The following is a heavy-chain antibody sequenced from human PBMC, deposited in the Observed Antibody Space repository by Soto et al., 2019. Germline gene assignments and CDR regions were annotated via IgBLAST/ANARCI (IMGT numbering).Heavy chain of an antibody. V-gene: IGHV4-59*08. CDR3: VRQGIDYLHGLVDV. CDR2: VYYTGGT. J-gene: IGHJ6*02. CDR1: SGPSSSHN. Sequence: QVQVQQSGPGLVKPSETLSLTCTVSSGPSSSHNWGWIRQPPGRGLEWIGYVYYTGGTSYNPALTSRATKSAATSTNPLSLTPSSVTAADTAVYYCVRQGIDYLHGLVDVWGQGTTVSVSS. D-gene: IGHD1-26*01.